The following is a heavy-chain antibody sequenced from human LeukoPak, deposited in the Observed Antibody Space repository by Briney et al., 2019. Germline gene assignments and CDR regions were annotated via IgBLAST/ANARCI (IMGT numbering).Heavy chain of an antibody. D-gene: IGHD3-16*01. J-gene: IGHJ4*02. CDR3: ARGSPVGYFDY. V-gene: IGHV3-21*01. Sequence: GGSLRLSCAASGLTFSSYRMNWVRQAPGKGLEWVSSISSSSSYIYYADSVKGRFTISRDNAKNSLYLQMNSLRAEDTAVYYCARGSPVGYFDYWGQGTLVTVSS. CDR1: GLTFSSYR. CDR2: ISSSSSYI.